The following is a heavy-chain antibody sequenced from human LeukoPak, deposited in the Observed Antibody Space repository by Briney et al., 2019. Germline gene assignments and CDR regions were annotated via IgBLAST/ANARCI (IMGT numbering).Heavy chain of an antibody. CDR1: GGSISSGDYY. Sequence: SQTLSLTCTVSGGSISSGDYYWSRIRQPPGKGLEWIGYIYYSGSTYYNPSLKSRVTISVDTSKNQFSLKLSSVTAADTAVYYCASLFLEWLLHDYWGQGTLVTVSS. V-gene: IGHV4-30-4*08. CDR2: IYYSGST. J-gene: IGHJ4*02. CDR3: ASLFLEWLLHDY. D-gene: IGHD3-3*01.